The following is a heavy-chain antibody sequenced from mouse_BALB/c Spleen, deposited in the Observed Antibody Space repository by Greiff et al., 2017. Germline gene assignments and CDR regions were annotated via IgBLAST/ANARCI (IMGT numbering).Heavy chain of an antibody. V-gene: IGHV3-6*02. D-gene: IGHD2-1*01. CDR2: ISYDGSN. J-gene: IGHJ4*01. CDR3: ARGDYGNFYAMDY. Sequence: EVKVEESGPGLVKPSQSLSLTCSVTGYSITCGYYWNWIRQFPGNKLEWMGYISYDGSNNYNPSLKNRISITRDTSKNQFFLKLNSVTTEDTATYYCARGDYGNFYAMDYWGQGTSVTVSS. CDR1: GYSITCGYY.